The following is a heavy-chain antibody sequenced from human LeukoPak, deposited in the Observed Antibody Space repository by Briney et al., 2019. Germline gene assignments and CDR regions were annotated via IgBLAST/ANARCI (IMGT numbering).Heavy chain of an antibody. D-gene: IGHD1-26*01. CDR1: GFTFDDYT. CDR2: ISWDGGST. CDR3: ARSERWYFDL. V-gene: IGHV3-43*01. J-gene: IGHJ2*01. Sequence: PGGSLRLSCAASGFTFDDYTMHWVRHAPGKGLEWVSLISWDGGSTYYADSVKGRFTISRDNSKNSLYLQMNSLRTEDTALYYCARSERWYFDLWGRGTLVTVSS.